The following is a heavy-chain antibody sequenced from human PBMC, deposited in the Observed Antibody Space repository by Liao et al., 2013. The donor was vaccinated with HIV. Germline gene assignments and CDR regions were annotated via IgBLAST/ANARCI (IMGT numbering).Heavy chain of an antibody. CDR3: AIRRGNIWTGYYFDY. V-gene: IGHV4-30-4*08. CDR2: VYYSGST. Sequence: QVQLQESGPGLVKPSQTLSLTCTVSGGSISSGDYYWSWIRQPPGKGLEWIGYVYYSGSTYYNPSLKSRVTISVDTSKSQFSLKLSSVTAADTAVYYCAIRRGNIWTGYYFDYWGRGTLVTVSS. CDR1: GGSISSGDYY. J-gene: IGHJ4*02. D-gene: IGHD3/OR15-3a*01.